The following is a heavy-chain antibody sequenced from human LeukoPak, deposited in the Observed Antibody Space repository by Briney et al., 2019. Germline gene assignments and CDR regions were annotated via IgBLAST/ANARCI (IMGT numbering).Heavy chain of an antibody. CDR1: GGSISSYY. V-gene: IGHV4-59*08. J-gene: IGHJ5*02. CDR2: IDSSGRT. Sequence: SETLSLTCTVSGGSISSYYWSWIRQPPGKGLEWVGYIDSSGRTSYNPSLKSRVTISVDPSKNQFSLKLSSVTAADTAVYYCARCSSSSLWFDPWRQGTLVAVSS. CDR3: ARCSSSSLWFDP. D-gene: IGHD6-6*01.